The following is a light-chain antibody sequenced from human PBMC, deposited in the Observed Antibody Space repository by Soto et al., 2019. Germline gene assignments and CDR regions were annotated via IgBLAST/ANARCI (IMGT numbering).Light chain of an antibody. CDR3: QQHNNWPALT. J-gene: IGKJ4*01. CDR1: QSVGTY. CDR2: DAS. V-gene: IGKV3-11*01. Sequence: EIVLTQSPDTLSLSPGERAILSCRASQSVGTYLAWYQQKPGQAPTLLIYDASNRATGIPARFGGSGSGTDFTLTINSLQPEDFAVYYCQQHNNWPALTFGQGTKLDIK.